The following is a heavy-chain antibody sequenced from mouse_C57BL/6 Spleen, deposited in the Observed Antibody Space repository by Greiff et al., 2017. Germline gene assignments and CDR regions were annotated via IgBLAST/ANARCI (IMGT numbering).Heavy chain of an antibody. CDR1: GYTFTGYW. D-gene: IGHD1-1*01. V-gene: IGHV1-9*01. CDR3: ARGAFNYYCSTTPFNY. CDR2: ILPGSGST. Sequence: VKLVESGAELMKPGASVKLSCKATGYTFTGYWIEWVKQRPGHGLEWIGEILPGSGSTNYNEKFKGKATFSADKSSNTAYMQLRSLTTEDSAIYYCARGAFNYYCSTTPFNYWGQGTTLTVSS. J-gene: IGHJ2*01.